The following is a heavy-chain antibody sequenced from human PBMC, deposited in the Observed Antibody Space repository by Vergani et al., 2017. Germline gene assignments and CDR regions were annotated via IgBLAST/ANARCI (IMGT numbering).Heavy chain of an antibody. Sequence: LEESGGGLVKPGGSLRLSCAASGFKFSDHYMSWIRQAPGKGLEWVSHISPGASTVSYTDSVTGRFTVSRDNDNNSLTLDMTTMRAEDTAVYYCAKNPGISTARHYYAMDVWGQGTTVTVSS. V-gene: IGHV3-11*01. D-gene: IGHD1-14*01. CDR2: ISPGASTV. J-gene: IGHJ6*02. CDR3: AKNPGISTARHYYAMDV. CDR1: GFKFSDHY.